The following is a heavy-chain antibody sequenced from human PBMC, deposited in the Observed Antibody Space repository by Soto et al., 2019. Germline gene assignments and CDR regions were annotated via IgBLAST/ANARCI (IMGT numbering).Heavy chain of an antibody. V-gene: IGHV4-31*03. CDR1: GGSISSGGYY. D-gene: IGHD3-10*01. Sequence: QVQLQESGPGLVKPSQTLSLTCTVSGGSISSGGYYWSWIRQHPGKGLEWIGYIYYSGSTYYNPSLTSRVTISVDTSKNQFSLKLSSVTAADTAVYYCAREGYYGSGSQCGFDPWGQGTLVTVSS. J-gene: IGHJ5*02. CDR3: AREGYYGSGSQCGFDP. CDR2: IYYSGST.